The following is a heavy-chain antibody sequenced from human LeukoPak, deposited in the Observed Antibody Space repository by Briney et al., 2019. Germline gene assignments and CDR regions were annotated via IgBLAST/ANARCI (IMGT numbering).Heavy chain of an antibody. Sequence: GGSLTLSCAASGFTFSSYGMHWVRQAPGKGLEWVAVIWYDGSNKYYADSVKGRFTISRDNSKNTLYLQMNSLRAEDTAVYYCARDSGSGVGGGMDVWGQGTTVTVSS. J-gene: IGHJ6*02. D-gene: IGHD1-26*01. CDR3: ARDSGSGVGGGMDV. CDR2: IWYDGSNK. V-gene: IGHV3-33*01. CDR1: GFTFSSYG.